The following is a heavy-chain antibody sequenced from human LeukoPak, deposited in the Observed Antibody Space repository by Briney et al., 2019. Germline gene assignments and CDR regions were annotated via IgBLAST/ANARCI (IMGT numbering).Heavy chain of an antibody. V-gene: IGHV3-9*01. CDR2: ISWNSGSI. CDR1: GFTFDDYA. D-gene: IGHD3-10*01. Sequence: GRSLRLSCAASGFTFDDYAMHWVQQAPGKGLEWVSGISWNSGSIGYADSVKGRFTISRDNAKNSLYLQMNSLRAEDTALYYCAKDFDYGSGSEHIGFDYWGQGTLVTVSS. J-gene: IGHJ4*02. CDR3: AKDFDYGSGSEHIGFDY.